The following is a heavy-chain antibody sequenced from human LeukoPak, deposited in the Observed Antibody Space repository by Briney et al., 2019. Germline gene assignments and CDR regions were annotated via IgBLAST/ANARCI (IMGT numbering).Heavy chain of an antibody. J-gene: IGHJ5*02. V-gene: IGHV3-53*01. CDR2: IYSGGST. D-gene: IGHD3-10*01. CDR3: ARDGRGENWFDP. CDR1: GFTVSSNY. Sequence: GGSLRLSCAASGFTVSSNYMSWVRQAPGKGLEWVSVIYSGGSTYYADSVKGRFTISRDNSKNTLYLQMISLRAEDTAVYYCARDGRGENWFDPWGQGTLVTVSS.